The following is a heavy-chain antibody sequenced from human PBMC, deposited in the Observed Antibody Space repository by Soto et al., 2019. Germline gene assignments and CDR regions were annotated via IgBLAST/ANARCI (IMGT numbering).Heavy chain of an antibody. Sequence: PSETLSLTCSVSGGSVSSDTHYWRWIRQPPGEPLEWIGFIYSSGSTNYNPALKSRVTMSVDTSKNQFSLRLRSVIVADTAVYHCAKFVSSCGGTTCYTRADVWGQGTTVTVSS. D-gene: IGHD2-15*01. CDR1: GGSVSSDTHY. CDR3: AKFVSSCGGTTCYTRADV. CDR2: IYSSGST. V-gene: IGHV4-61*01. J-gene: IGHJ6*02.